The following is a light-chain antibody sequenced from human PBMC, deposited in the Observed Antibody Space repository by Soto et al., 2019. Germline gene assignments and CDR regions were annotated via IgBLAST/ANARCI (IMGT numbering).Light chain of an antibody. CDR2: LGS. J-gene: IGKJ3*01. V-gene: IGKV2-28*01. CDR1: QSXXXXXXXXX. CDR3: MQALQTRFT. Sequence: DIVMTQSPXXLPVTPXXXXXXSCRSSQSXXXXXXXXXLDWTLQQPGQSPQLLIYLGSNRSSGVHDRFSGSGSGTDFTLKISRVEAEDVGIYYCMQALQTRFTFGPGTKVDIK.